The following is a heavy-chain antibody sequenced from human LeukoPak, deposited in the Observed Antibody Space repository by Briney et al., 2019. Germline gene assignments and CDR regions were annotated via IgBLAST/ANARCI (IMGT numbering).Heavy chain of an antibody. D-gene: IGHD3-22*01. CDR2: IFHSGST. V-gene: IGHV4-38-2*02. Sequence: SETLSLTCTVSDYSIGSGYYWGWIRQPPGKGLEWIGSIFHSGSTHYNPSLKSRVTMSVDMSKNQFSLKLTFVTAADTAVFYCARIPPSSGYYYFDYWGQGILVTVSS. CDR3: ARIPPSSGYYYFDY. J-gene: IGHJ4*02. CDR1: DYSIGSGYY.